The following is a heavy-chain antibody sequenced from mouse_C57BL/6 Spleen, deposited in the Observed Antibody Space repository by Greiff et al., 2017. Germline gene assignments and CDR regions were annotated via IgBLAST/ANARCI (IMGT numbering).Heavy chain of an antibody. CDR1: GYAFSSSW. Sequence: QVQLKQSGPELVKPGASVKISCKASGYAFSSSWMNWVKQRPGKGLEWIGRIYPGDGDTNYNGKFKGKATLTADKSSSTAYMQLSSLTSEDSAVYFCALGGYDDYAMDYWGQGTSVTVSS. CDR3: ALGGYDDYAMDY. CDR2: IYPGDGDT. V-gene: IGHV1-82*01. D-gene: IGHD2-2*01. J-gene: IGHJ4*01.